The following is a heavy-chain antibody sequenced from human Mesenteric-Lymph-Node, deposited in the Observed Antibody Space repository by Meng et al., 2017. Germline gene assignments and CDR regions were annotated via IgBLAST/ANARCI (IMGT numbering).Heavy chain of an antibody. J-gene: IGHJ2*01. CDR2: IIHGGSP. Sequence: QLELHKWGAGLLHPSEVWSLTCDVNGGPLSGAYWNWIRPPPGKGLEWIGEIIHGGSPSYHPSLKSRVTISIDTSKNQLSLMLSSVTAADTAAYYCARGQKGYFDLWGRGSLVTVSS. CDR1: GGPLSGAY. V-gene: IGHV4-34*01. CDR3: ARGQKGYFDL.